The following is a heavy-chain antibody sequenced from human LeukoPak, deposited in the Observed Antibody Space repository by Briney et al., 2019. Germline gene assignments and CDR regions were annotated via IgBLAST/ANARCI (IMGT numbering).Heavy chain of an antibody. CDR3: ASRYDYSNYIDY. CDR2: IYYSGST. V-gene: IGHV4-39*01. CDR1: GGSISSSSYY. D-gene: IGHD4-11*01. J-gene: IGHJ4*02. Sequence: SETLSLTCTVSGGSISSSSYYWGWIRQPPGKGLEWIGTIYYSGSTYYNPSLKSRVTISVDTSKNQFSLKLSSVTAADTAVYYCASRYDYSNYIDYWGQGTLVTASS.